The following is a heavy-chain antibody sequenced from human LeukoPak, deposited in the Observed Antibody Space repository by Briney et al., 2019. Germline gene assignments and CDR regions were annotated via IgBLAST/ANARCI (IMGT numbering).Heavy chain of an antibody. D-gene: IGHD4-23*01. CDR1: GVSISSSSYY. Sequence: SETLSLTCNVSGVSISSSSYYWGWIRQPPGKGLEWIGSIYSSGSTYYNSSLKSRVTISIDTSKNQVSLKMSSVTAADTAVYYCARDYGGSSPFDYWGQGTLVTVSS. CDR2: IYSSGST. J-gene: IGHJ4*02. V-gene: IGHV4-39*01. CDR3: ARDYGGSSPFDY.